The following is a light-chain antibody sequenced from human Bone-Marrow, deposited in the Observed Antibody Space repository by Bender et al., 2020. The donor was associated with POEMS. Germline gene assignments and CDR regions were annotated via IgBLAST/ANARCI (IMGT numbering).Light chain of an antibody. CDR1: SSNIGAHA. CDR3: AVWDDSLNGWV. J-gene: IGLJ3*02. Sequence: QSVLTQPPSASGTPGQRVTISCSGGSSNIGAHAVNWYQHLPGTAPKLLLYSSHRRPSKVPDRFSGSRSGPSASLAISGLQSEDEADYYCAVWDDSLNGWVFGGVTKLTVL. V-gene: IGLV1-44*01. CDR2: SSH.